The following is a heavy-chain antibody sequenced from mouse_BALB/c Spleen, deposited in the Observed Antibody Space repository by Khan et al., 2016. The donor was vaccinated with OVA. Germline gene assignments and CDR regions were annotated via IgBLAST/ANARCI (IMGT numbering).Heavy chain of an antibody. Sequence: QVQLQQSGAELARPGASVKMSCKASGYTFTSYTMHWVKQRPGQGLEWIGYINPSSDYTNYNQKFKDKATLTVDKSSTTAYMQLSSLTSEDSAVYYCARSYGYYGAMDYWGQGTSVTVSS. CDR2: INPSSDYT. V-gene: IGHV1-4*01. CDR1: GYTFTSYT. D-gene: IGHD2-3*01. CDR3: ARSYGYYGAMDY. J-gene: IGHJ4*01.